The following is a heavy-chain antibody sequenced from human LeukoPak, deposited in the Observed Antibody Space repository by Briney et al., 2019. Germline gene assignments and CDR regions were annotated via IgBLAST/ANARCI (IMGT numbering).Heavy chain of an antibody. CDR2: IIPIFGTA. V-gene: IGHV1-69*05. CDR3: ARGLSSSGYLLDY. Sequence: SVKVSCKASGGTFSSYAISWVRQAPGQGLEWMGEIIPIFGTANYAQKFQGRVTITTDESTSTAYMELSSLRSEDTAVYYCARGLSSSGYLLDYWGQGTLVTVSS. D-gene: IGHD3-22*01. J-gene: IGHJ4*02. CDR1: GGTFSSYA.